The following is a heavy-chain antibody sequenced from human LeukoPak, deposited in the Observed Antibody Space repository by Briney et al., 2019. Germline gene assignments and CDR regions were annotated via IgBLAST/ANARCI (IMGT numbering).Heavy chain of an antibody. D-gene: IGHD2-2*01. CDR2: ITSSSSYI. CDR1: GFTLSTYS. CDR3: AKPPTIPAAIYYFDY. J-gene: IGHJ4*02. Sequence: GGSLRLSCAASGFTLSTYSMTWVRQAPGKGLEWVSSITSSSSYIYYADSVKGRFTISRDNAKSSLYLQMNSLRAEDTAVYYCAKPPTIPAAIYYFDYWGQGTLVTVSS. V-gene: IGHV3-21*01.